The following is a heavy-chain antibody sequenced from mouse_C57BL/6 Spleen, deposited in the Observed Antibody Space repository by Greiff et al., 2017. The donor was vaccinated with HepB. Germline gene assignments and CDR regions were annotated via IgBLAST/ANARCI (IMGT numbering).Heavy chain of an antibody. CDR1: GYTFTSYW. CDR3: ARGETTVVAGDFDY. Sequence: QVQLQQPGTELVKPGASVKLSCKASGYTFTSYWMHWVKQRPGQGLEWIGNINPSTGGTNYNEKFKSKATLTVDKPSSTAYMQLSSLTSEDSAVYYWARGETTVVAGDFDYWGQGTTLTVAS. CDR2: INPSTGGT. D-gene: IGHD1-1*01. V-gene: IGHV1-53*01. J-gene: IGHJ2*01.